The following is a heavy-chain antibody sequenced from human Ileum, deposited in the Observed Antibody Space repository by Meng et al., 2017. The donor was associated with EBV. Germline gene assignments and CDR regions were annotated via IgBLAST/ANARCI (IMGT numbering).Heavy chain of an antibody. CDR3: ARGDDSNGYGDS. V-gene: IGHV4-59*01. J-gene: IGHJ4*02. D-gene: IGHD3-22*01. CDR1: GGSIGSYY. CDR2: IYYTGST. Sequence: QVPLQESGPGLVKPSETLSLSCSVSGGSIGSYYWSWIRQPPGKGLEWIGFIYYTGSTNYNPSLGSRVTISFDPAKTQFSLNLISVTAADTAVYYCARGDDSNGYGDSWGQGTLVTVSS.